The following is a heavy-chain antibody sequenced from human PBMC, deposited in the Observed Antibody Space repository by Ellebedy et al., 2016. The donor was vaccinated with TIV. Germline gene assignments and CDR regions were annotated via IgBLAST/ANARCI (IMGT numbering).Heavy chain of an antibody. CDR2: ISHDGKDT. CDR1: GFTFNTHA. Sequence: GESLKISCVASGFTFNTHAMNWVRQAPGEGLAWVAAISHDGKDTFYAASVKGRFTISRDNSMKTVNVEMNSLRPEDTAVYFCATDYIGNSGAYDTWGQGTLVIVSS. V-gene: IGHV3-30*03. D-gene: IGHD4-23*01. J-gene: IGHJ3*01. CDR3: ATDYIGNSGAYDT.